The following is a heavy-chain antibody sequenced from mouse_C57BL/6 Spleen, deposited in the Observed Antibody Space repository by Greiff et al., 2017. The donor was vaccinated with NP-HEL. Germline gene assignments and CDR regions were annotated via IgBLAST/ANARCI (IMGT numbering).Heavy chain of an antibody. CDR3: ARKGGLAVYYFDY. V-gene: IGHV1-26*01. D-gene: IGHD2-13*01. CDR1: GYTFTDYY. J-gene: IGHJ2*01. CDR2: INPNNGGT. Sequence: EVQLQQSGPELVKPGASVKISCKASGYTFTDYYMNWVKQSHGKSLEWIGDINPNNGGTSYNQKFKGKATLTVDKSSSTAYMELSSLTSEDSAVYYCARKGGLAVYYFDYWGQGTTVTVSA.